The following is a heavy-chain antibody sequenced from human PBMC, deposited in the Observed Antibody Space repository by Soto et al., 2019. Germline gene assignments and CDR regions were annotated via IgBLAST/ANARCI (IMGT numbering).Heavy chain of an antibody. J-gene: IGHJ5*02. CDR3: ARDIVVVVAAISVLGSDKNWFDP. D-gene: IGHD2-15*01. Sequence: EVQLVESGGGLVQPGGSLRLSCAASGFTFSSYSMNWVRQAPGKGLEWVSYISSSSSTIYYADSVKGRFTISRDNAKNSLYLQMNSLRDEDTAVYYCARDIVVVVAAISVLGSDKNWFDPWGQGSLVTVSS. V-gene: IGHV3-48*02. CDR2: ISSSSSTI. CDR1: GFTFSSYS.